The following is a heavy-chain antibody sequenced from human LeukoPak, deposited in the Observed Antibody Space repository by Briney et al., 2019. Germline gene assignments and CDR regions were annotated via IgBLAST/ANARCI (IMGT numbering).Heavy chain of an antibody. Sequence: PGGSLRLSCAASGFTVSSNYMSWVRQAPGKGLEWVSVIYSGGSTYYADSVKGRFTISRDNSKNTLYLQMNSLRAEDTAVYYCARSTYYYGSGSYYNAYYFDYWGQGTLVTVSS. CDR1: GFTVSSNY. CDR3: ARSTYYYGSGSYYNAYYFDY. CDR2: IYSGGST. D-gene: IGHD3-10*01. J-gene: IGHJ4*02. V-gene: IGHV3-66*01.